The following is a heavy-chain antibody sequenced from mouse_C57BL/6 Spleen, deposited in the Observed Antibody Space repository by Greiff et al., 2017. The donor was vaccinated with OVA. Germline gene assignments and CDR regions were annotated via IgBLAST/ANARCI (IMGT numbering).Heavy chain of an antibody. CDR3: ASTGGNYFYAMDY. J-gene: IGHJ4*01. V-gene: IGHV3-6*01. CDR1: GYSITSGYY. D-gene: IGHD2-1*01. CDR2: ISYDGSN. Sequence: VQLKESGPGLVKPSQSLSLTCSVTGYSITSGYYWNWIRQFPGNKLEWMGYISYDGSNNYNPSLKNRISITRDTSKNQFFLKLNSVTTEDTATYYCASTGGNYFYAMDYWGQGTSVTVSS.